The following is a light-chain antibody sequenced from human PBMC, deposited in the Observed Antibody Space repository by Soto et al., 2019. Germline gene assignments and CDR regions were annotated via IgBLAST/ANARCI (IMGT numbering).Light chain of an antibody. CDR3: QQYGSSFT. V-gene: IGKV3-20*01. Sequence: EIVLTQSPGTLSLSPGERATLSCRASQSVSSSYLAWYRQKPGQAPRLPIYAASSRATGTPDRFSGSGSGTDFTLTISRLEPEDFAVYYCQQYGSSFTFGPGTKVDIK. CDR1: QSVSSSY. J-gene: IGKJ3*01. CDR2: AAS.